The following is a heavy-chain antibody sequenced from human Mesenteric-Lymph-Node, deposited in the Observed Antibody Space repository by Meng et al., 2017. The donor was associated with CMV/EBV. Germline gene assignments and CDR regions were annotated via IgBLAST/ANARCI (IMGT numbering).Heavy chain of an antibody. CDR3: AKDKYQLPLDWFDP. CDR1: GFTFSSYW. D-gene: IGHD2-2*01. V-gene: IGHV3-74*01. Sequence: GESLKISCAASGFTFSSYWMHWVRQAPGKGLVWVSRINSDGSSTSYADSVKGRFTISRDNAKNTLYLQMNSLRVEDTAVYYCAKDKYQLPLDWFDPWGQGTLVTVSS. CDR2: INSDGSST. J-gene: IGHJ5*02.